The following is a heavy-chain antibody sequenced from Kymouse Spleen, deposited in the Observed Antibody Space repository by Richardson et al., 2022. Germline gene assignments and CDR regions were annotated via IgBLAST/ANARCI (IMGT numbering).Heavy chain of an antibody. CDR1: GGSISSYY. V-gene: IGHV4-59*01. D-gene: IGHD1-7*01. CDR3: ARDNWNYGFDP. J-gene: IGHJ5*02. CDR2: IYYSGST. Sequence: QVQLQESGPGLVKPSETLSLTCTVSGGSISSYYWSWIRQPPGKGLEWIGYIYYSGSTNYNPSLKSRVTISVDTSKNQFSLKLSSVTAADTAVYYCARDNWNYGFDPWGQGTLVTVSS.